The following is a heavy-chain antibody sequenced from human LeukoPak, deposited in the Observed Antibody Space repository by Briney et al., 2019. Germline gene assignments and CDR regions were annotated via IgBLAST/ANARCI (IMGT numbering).Heavy chain of an antibody. J-gene: IGHJ3*02. CDR2: IIPIFGTT. V-gene: IGHV1-69*05. CDR3: AREYTPERGSAFDI. CDR1: GDTFSSYA. D-gene: IGHD2-2*02. Sequence: SVKVSCKASGDTFSSYAITWVRQAPGHGLEWMGGIIPIFGTTNYAQKFQGRVTITTDESTSTAYMELSSLKSEDTAVYYCAREYTPERGSAFDIWGQGTMVTVSS.